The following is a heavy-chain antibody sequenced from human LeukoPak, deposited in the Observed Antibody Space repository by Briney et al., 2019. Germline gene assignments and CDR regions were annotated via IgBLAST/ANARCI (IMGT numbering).Heavy chain of an antibody. CDR2: INHSGST. J-gene: IGHJ4*02. CDR1: GGSFSGYY. V-gene: IGHV4-34*01. CDR3: ARALKATVTLVDY. Sequence: SETLSLTCAVYGGSFSGYYWSWIRQPPGKGLEWIGEINHSGSTNYNPSLKSRVTISVDTSKNQFSLKLGSVTAADTAVYYCARALKATVTLVDYWGQGTLVTVSS. D-gene: IGHD4-17*01.